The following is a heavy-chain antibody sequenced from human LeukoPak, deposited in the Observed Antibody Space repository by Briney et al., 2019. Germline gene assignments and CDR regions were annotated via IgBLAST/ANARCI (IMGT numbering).Heavy chain of an antibody. CDR2: ISGSGDTT. Sequence: PGGSLRLSCAASGFTFSHYAMSWVRQAPGKGLEWVSVISGSGDTTDYADSVKGRFTISRDNSKNTLYLQMNSLRAEDTAVYYCSKLRCIMPAAAYNNWGQGILVTVSS. V-gene: IGHV3-23*01. CDR1: GFTFSHYA. CDR3: SKLRCIMPAAAYNN. D-gene: IGHD2-2*01. J-gene: IGHJ4*02.